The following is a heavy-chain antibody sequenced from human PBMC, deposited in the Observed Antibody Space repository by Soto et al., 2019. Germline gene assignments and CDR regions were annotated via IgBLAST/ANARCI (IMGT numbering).Heavy chain of an antibody. CDR2: ITGSSSSI. Sequence: EVQLVESGGGLVKPGGSLRLSCAASGFIFNSHNMNWVRQAPGKGLEWVASITGSSSSIFYADSLKGRFTISRDNANNSLYLQMNTLRAEDTAVYYCARLVASEAGYGMDAWGQGTTVTVSS. CDR1: GFIFNSHN. D-gene: IGHD5-12*01. CDR3: ARLVASEAGYGMDA. J-gene: IGHJ6*02. V-gene: IGHV3-21*01.